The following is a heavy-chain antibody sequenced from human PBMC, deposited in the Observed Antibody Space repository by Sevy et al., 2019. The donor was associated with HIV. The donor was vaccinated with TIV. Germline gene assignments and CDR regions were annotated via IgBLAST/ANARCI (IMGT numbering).Heavy chain of an antibody. CDR1: GGSISSGGYY. Sequence: SETLSLTCTVSGGSISSGGYYWSWIRQPPGKGLEWIGEINHSGSTNYNPSLKSRVTISVDTSKNQFSLKLSSVTAADTAVYYCARGANWGYGAGYYYGMDVWGQGTTVTVSS. CDR2: INHSGST. J-gene: IGHJ6*02. D-gene: IGHD7-27*01. V-gene: IGHV4-39*07. CDR3: ARGANWGYGAGYYYGMDV.